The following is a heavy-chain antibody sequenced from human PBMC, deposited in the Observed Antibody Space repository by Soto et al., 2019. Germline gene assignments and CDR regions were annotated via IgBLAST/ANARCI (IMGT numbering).Heavy chain of an antibody. CDR1: GFTFSSFG. J-gene: IGHJ4*02. D-gene: IGHD4-4*01. Sequence: QVQLVESGGGVVQPGRSLRLSCAASGFTFSSFGMHWVRQAPGKGLEWVAVISYDGSRKNYVNSVKGRFTISRDNSKNTMYLQMNSLRADDTAVYYCANDLSWQALVEMATVLEYWGQGTLVTVSS. CDR2: ISYDGSRK. CDR3: ANDLSWQALVEMATVLEY. V-gene: IGHV3-30*18.